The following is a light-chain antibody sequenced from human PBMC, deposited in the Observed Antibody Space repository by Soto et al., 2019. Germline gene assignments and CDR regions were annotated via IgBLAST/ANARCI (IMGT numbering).Light chain of an antibody. V-gene: IGKV3-11*01. CDR1: QSVSSSY. CDR2: DAS. CDR3: QQRSNWPPT. Sequence: GVTQSPCTLSLSPGERATLSCRASQSVSSSYLAWYQQKPGQAPRLLIYDASNRATGIPARFSGSGSGTDFTLTISSLEPEDFAVYYCQQRSNWPPTFAQGTRLEIK. J-gene: IGKJ5*01.